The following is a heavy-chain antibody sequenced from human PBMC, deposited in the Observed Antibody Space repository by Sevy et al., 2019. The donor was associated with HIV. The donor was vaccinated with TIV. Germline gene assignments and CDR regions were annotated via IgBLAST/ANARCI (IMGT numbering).Heavy chain of an antibody. J-gene: IGHJ4*02. CDR2: IYGSGST. V-gene: IGHV4-4*07. CDR3: AREAKLGAPLGY. Sequence: ETLSLTCTVSGGSISLYYWSWIRQPAGKGLEWIGHIYGSGSTSYNPSLKSRVTMSVDTSQNQISLKLTSVTAADTAVYYCAREAKLGAPLGYWGQGTLVTVSS. D-gene: IGHD3-16*01. CDR1: GGSISLYY.